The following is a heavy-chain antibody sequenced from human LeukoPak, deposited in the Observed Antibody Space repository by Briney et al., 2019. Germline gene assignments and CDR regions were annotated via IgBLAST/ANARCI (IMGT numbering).Heavy chain of an antibody. V-gene: IGHV3-7*01. J-gene: IGHJ6*04. CDR3: AELGITMIGGV. Sequence: PAGGSLRLSCVASVFTFSSYCMSWVRQAPGKGLEWVTNIKQDGREKYYVDSVKGRFTISRDNAKNSLYLQMNSLRAEDTAVYYCAELGITMIGGVWGKGTTVTISS. CDR2: IKQDGREK. CDR1: VFTFSSYC. D-gene: IGHD3-10*02.